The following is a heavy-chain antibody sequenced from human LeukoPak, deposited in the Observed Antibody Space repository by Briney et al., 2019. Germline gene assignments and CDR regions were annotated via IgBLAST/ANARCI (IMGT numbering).Heavy chain of an antibody. J-gene: IGHJ4*02. D-gene: IGHD3-3*01. Sequence: SETLSLTCTVPGGSISSYYWSWIRQPPGKGLEWIGYIYYSGSTIYNPSLKSRVTISVDTSKNQFSLKLSSVTAADTAVYYCARVSGGYNFWSGYYREYYFDYWGQGTLVTVSS. CDR3: ARVSGGYNFWSGYYREYYFDY. CDR1: GGSISSYY. V-gene: IGHV4-59*01. CDR2: IYYSGST.